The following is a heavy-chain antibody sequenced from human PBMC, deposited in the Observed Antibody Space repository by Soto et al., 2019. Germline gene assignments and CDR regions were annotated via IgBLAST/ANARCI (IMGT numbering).Heavy chain of an antibody. V-gene: IGHV3-21*01. Sequence: GGSLRLSCAASGFTFSSYSMNWVRQAPGKGLEWVSSISSSSSYIYYADSVKGRFTISRDNAKNSLYLQMNSLRAEDTAVYYCARELTTPHYYGMDVWGQGTTVTVSS. CDR3: ARELTTPHYYGMDV. CDR2: ISSSSSYI. CDR1: GFTFSSYS. D-gene: IGHD1-1*01. J-gene: IGHJ6*02.